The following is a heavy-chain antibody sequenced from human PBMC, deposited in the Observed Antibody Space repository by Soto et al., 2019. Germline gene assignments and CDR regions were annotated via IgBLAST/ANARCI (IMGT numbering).Heavy chain of an antibody. CDR2: INSDGSNI. CDR3: ASSATGLYGDYN. Sequence: EVQLVESGGGLVQPGGSLKLSCAASGFTFTNYWIHWVRQAPGKGLVWVSRINSDGSNINYADFVKGRFTISRDNAKTRVYLQMSCLRAEDTAGYVCASSATGLYGDYNWGQGALVTVSS. CDR1: GFTFTNYW. V-gene: IGHV3-74*01. J-gene: IGHJ4*02. D-gene: IGHD4-17*01.